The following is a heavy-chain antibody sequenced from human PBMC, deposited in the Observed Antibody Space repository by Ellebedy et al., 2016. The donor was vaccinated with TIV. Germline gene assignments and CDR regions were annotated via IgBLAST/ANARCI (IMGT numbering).Heavy chain of an antibody. J-gene: IGHJ6*02. CDR2: ISGTGGST. V-gene: IGHV3-23*01. CDR3: AKDPVVGSSGWGGMDV. CDR1: GFTFSSYA. D-gene: IGHD6-19*01. Sequence: GESLKISXAASGFTFSSYAMSWVRQAPGKGLEWVSAISGTGGSTYYADSVKGRFTISRDNSKNTLYLQMNSLRAEDTAVYYCAKDPVVGSSGWGGMDVWGQGTTVTVSS.